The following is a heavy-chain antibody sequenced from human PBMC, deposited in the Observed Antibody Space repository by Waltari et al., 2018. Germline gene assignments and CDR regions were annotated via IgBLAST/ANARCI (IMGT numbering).Heavy chain of an antibody. CDR1: GFSFSSYG. CDR2: ISNSGVST. J-gene: IGHJ4*02. CDR3: AKVPVPTVTAAPLFDY. Sequence: EVQLLESGGGLVEPGGSLRLSCAASGFSFSSYGISWVRQAPGKGLEWVSAISNSGVSTYYADSVKGRFTISRDNSKNTLYLQMNSLRAEDTALYYCAKVPVPTVTAAPLFDYWGQGTLVTVSS. V-gene: IGHV3-23*01. D-gene: IGHD4-17*01.